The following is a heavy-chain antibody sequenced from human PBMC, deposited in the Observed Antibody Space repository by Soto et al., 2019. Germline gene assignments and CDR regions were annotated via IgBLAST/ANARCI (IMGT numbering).Heavy chain of an antibody. CDR2: IWYDGSNK. CDR3: ARDLSAAVNPYLDY. CDR1: GFTFSSYG. D-gene: IGHD6-13*01. J-gene: IGHJ4*02. V-gene: IGHV3-33*01. Sequence: QVQLVESGGGVVQPGRSLRLSCAASGFTFSSYGMHWVRQAPGKGLEWVAVIWYDGSNKYYADSVKGRFTISRDNSKNTLYLQMNCLRAEDTAVYYCARDLSAAVNPYLDYWGQGTLVTVSS.